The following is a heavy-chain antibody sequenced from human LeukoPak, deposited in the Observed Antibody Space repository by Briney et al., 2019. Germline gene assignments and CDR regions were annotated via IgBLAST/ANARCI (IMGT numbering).Heavy chain of an antibody. J-gene: IGHJ4*02. D-gene: IGHD3-10*01. CDR2: INPNSGGT. V-gene: IGHV1-2*02. CDR1: GYTFTGYY. CDR3: ATSLLLWFGELLGGFDY. Sequence: ASVKVSCKASGYTFTGYYMHWVRQAPRQGLEWMGWINPNSGGTNYAQKFQGRVTMTRDTSISTAYVELSRLRSDDTAVYYCATSLLLWFGELLGGFDYWGQGTLVTVSS.